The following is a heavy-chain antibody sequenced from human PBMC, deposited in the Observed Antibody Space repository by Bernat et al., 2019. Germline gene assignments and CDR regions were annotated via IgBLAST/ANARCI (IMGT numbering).Heavy chain of an antibody. CDR1: GLTFSDST. J-gene: IGHJ4*02. CDR2: VRTKANGFAT. D-gene: IGHD3-10*01. V-gene: IGHV3-73*01. CDR3: TRSGALAELTFDY. Sequence: EVQLAESGGGLVQPGGSLKLSCAASGLTFSDSTMQWVRQASGKGLEWVGRVRTKANGFATAYAASVKGRFTISRDDSKNTAYLQMNSLKIEDTDVYYCTRSGALAELTFDYWGQGTLVTVSS.